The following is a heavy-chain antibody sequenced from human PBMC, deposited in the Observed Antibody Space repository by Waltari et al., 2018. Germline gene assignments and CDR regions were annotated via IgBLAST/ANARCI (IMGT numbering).Heavy chain of an antibody. CDR1: GFTFSSYA. CDR3: ATELYCSSTSCYDY. J-gene: IGHJ4*02. D-gene: IGHD2-2*01. V-gene: IGHV3-30-3*01. Sequence: QVRLVESGGGVVQPGRSLRLSCAASGFTFSSYAMHWVRQAPGKGLEWVAVISYDGSNKYYADSVKGRFTISRDNSKNTLYLQMNSLRAEDTAVYYCATELYCSSTSCYDYWGQGTLVTVSS. CDR2: ISYDGSNK.